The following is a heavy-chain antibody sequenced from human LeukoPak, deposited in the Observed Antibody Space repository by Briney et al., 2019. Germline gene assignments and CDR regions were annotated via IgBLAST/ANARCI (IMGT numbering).Heavy chain of an antibody. V-gene: IGHV3-11*01. CDR1: GFTFSDYY. J-gene: IGHJ4*02. CDR3: AKSPTRYCSGGSCYAFFDY. Sequence: GGSLRLSCAASGFTFSDYYMSWIRQAPGKGLEWVSYISSSGSTIYYADSVKGRFTISRDNAKNSLYLQMNSLRAEDTAVYYCAKSPTRYCSGGSCYAFFDYWGQGTLVTVSS. CDR2: ISSSGSTI. D-gene: IGHD2-15*01.